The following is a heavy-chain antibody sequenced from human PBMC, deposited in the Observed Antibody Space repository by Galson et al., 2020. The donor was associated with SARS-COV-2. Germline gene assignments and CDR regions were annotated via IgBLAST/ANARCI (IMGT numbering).Heavy chain of an antibody. CDR3: VRGGQSKRGLAFDY. CDR1: GFTFSDHA. CDR2: IFFDGSEK. J-gene: IGHJ4*02. V-gene: IGHV3-33*01. D-gene: IGHD5-12*01. Sequence: GESLKISCAASGFTFSDHAMHWVRQAPGKGLEWVAQIFFDGSEKYYGDSVRGRFTISRDSSKNTVYLQMNNLRVDDTAVYYCVRGGQSKRGLAFDYWGQGTLLTVSS.